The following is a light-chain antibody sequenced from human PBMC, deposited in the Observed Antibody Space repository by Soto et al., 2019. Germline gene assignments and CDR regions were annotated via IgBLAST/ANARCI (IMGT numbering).Light chain of an antibody. J-gene: IGLJ1*01. CDR3: SSHTRSSTYG. Sequence: QSALTQPASVSGSPGQSITISCTGTSSDVGAYNYVSWYQQHPVKAPKLIIYEVNNRPSGVSNRFSGSKSGNTASLTISGLQAEDEADYYCSSHTRSSTYGFGTGTKLTVL. CDR2: EVN. CDR1: SSDVGAYNY. V-gene: IGLV2-14*01.